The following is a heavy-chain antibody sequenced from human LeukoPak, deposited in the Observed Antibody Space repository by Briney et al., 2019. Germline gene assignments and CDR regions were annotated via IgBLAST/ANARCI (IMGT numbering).Heavy chain of an antibody. CDR2: IYYSGTT. V-gene: IGHV4-39*07. Sequence: SETLSLTCTVSGGSISTSSYYWGWVRQPPVKGLEWIGTIYYSGTTYYNPSLKNRVTISVDTSKNQFSLKLSSVTAADTAVYYCARVARYLDYWGQGTLVTVSS. D-gene: IGHD6-6*01. CDR1: GGSISTSSYY. J-gene: IGHJ4*02. CDR3: ARVARYLDY.